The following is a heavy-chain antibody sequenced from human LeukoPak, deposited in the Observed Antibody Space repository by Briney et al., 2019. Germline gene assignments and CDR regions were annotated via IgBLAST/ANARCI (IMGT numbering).Heavy chain of an antibody. Sequence: GGSLRLSCAASGFTFSSYSMYWVRQAPGKGLEWVSSISSSSSYIYYADSVKGRFTISRDNAKNSLYLQMNSLRAEDTAVYYCARAYDFWSGYADYWGQGTLVTVSS. D-gene: IGHD3-3*01. V-gene: IGHV3-21*01. CDR1: GFTFSSYS. CDR2: ISSSSSYI. J-gene: IGHJ4*02. CDR3: ARAYDFWSGYADY.